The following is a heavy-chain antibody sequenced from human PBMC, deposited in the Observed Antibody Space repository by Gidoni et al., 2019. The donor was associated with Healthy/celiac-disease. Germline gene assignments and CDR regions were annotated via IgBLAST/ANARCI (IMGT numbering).Heavy chain of an antibody. Sequence: QVHLQESGPGLVKPSGTLSLTCPVSGGSISSSNWWSWVRQPPGQGLEWIGEIYHSGSTTYNPSLKSRVTISVYKSKNQFSLKLSSVTAADTAVYYCARRKPGIAAAGNWGQGTLVTVSS. J-gene: IGHJ4*02. V-gene: IGHV4-4*02. D-gene: IGHD6-13*01. CDR2: IYHSGST. CDR3: ARRKPGIAAAGN. CDR1: GGSISSSNW.